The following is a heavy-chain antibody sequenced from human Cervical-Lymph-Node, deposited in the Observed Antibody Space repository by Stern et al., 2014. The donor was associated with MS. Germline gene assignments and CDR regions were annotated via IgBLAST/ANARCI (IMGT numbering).Heavy chain of an antibody. D-gene: IGHD3-10*01. V-gene: IGHV4-59*01. J-gene: IGHJ5*02. CDR3: ARGRSITP. CDR2: IYYSGST. Sequence: VQLVESGPGLVKPSETLSLTCTVSGGSISSYYWSWIRQPPGKGLEWIGYIYYSGSTNYNPSLKSRVTISVDTSKNQFSLKLSSVTAADTAVYYCARGRSITPWGRGTLVTVSS. CDR1: GGSISSYY.